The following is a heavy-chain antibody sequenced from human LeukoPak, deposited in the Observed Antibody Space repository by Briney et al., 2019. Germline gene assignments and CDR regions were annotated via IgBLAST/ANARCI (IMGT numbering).Heavy chain of an antibody. Sequence: ASVKVSCKASGYTFTGYDINWVRQATGQGLEWMGWMNPNSGNTGYAQKFQGRVTMTRNTSISTAYMELSSLRSEDTAVYYCARGRGAVGADRSDTYFDYWGQGTLVTVSS. J-gene: IGHJ4*02. CDR3: ARGRGAVGADRSDTYFDY. CDR2: MNPNSGNT. D-gene: IGHD1-26*01. CDR1: GYTFTGYD. V-gene: IGHV1-8*01.